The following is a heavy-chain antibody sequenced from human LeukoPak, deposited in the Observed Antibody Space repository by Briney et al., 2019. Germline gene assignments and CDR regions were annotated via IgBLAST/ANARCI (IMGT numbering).Heavy chain of an antibody. J-gene: IGHJ4*02. CDR1: GGSLSSHY. Sequence: SETLSLTCTVSGGSLSSHYWSWIRQPPGKGLEWIGYIYYSGTTDYNPSLKSRVTISVDTSKNQFSLKLSSVTAADTAVYYCARGVYIAAAQYGYWGQGTLVTVSS. V-gene: IGHV4-59*11. D-gene: IGHD6-13*01. CDR3: ARGVYIAAAQYGY. CDR2: IYYSGTT.